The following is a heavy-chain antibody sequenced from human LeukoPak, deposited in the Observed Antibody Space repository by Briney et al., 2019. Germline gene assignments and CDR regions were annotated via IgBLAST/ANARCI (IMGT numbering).Heavy chain of an antibody. CDR3: ARDVVGSLDY. Sequence: GGSLRLSCVGSGFSFSNYWMAWVRQAPGKGPAWVANMKQDGSARHYADSVKGRFTISRDNAQNSVYLRMNSLRAEDTAVYYCARDVVGSLDYWGLGTLVTVSS. CDR1: GFSFSNYW. D-gene: IGHD2-15*01. V-gene: IGHV3-7*01. J-gene: IGHJ4*02. CDR2: MKQDGSAR.